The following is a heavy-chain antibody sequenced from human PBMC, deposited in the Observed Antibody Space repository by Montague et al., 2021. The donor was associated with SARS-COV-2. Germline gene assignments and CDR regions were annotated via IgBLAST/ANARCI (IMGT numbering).Heavy chain of an antibody. Sequence: SAISGDSVWSNTAAWNWIRQSPPGGLEWLGRTNYRSKWTSDYATSVEGRISIDPDTSKNQFFLHLRSVTPEDTGVYYCVRDTGSAQAGFDAWGQGTLVTVSS. D-gene: IGHD4-17*01. CDR1: GDSVWSNTAA. J-gene: IGHJ4*02. V-gene: IGHV6-1*01. CDR2: TNYRSKWTS. CDR3: VRDTGSAQAGFDA.